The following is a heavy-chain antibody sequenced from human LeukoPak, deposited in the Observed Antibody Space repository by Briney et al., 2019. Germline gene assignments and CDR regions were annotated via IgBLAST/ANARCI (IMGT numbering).Heavy chain of an antibody. Sequence: GGTLRLSCAASGFTFSSYAMEWVRQAPGKGLRWVAVISYDGSNKYYAASVKGRFTISRHNSKTTLYLQMTSLRAEATAVYYCTLLSVDYWGQGTLVTVSS. CDR1: GFTFSSYA. J-gene: IGHJ4*02. D-gene: IGHD2-15*01. V-gene: IGHV3-30*16. CDR2: ISYDGSNK. CDR3: TLLSVDY.